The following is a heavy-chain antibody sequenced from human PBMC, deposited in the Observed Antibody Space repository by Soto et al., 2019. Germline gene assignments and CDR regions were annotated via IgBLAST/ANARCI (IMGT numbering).Heavy chain of an antibody. J-gene: IGHJ4*02. CDR1: GGSFSGYY. CDR2: INHSGST. D-gene: IGHD3-9*01. CDR3: ARVRHDILTGYQRFDY. V-gene: IGHV4-34*01. Sequence: NPSETLSLTCAVYGGSFSGYYWSWIRQPPGKGLEWIGEINHSGSTNYNPSLKSRVTISVDTSKNQFSLKLSSVTAADTAVYYCARVRHDILTGYQRFDYWGQGTLVTVSS.